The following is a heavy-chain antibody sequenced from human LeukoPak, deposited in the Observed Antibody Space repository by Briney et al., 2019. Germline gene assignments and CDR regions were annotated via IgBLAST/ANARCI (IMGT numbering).Heavy chain of an antibody. V-gene: IGHV3-21*01. J-gene: IGHJ4*02. CDR1: GFTFSSYG. CDR2: ISSSSSYI. CDR3: ARSRYSGYLVDY. Sequence: GGSLRLSCAASGFTFSSYGMNWVRQAPGKGLEWVSSISSSSSYIYYADSVKGRFTISRDNAKNSLYLQMSSLRAEDTAVYYCARSRYSGYLVDYWGQGTLVTVSS. D-gene: IGHD5-12*01.